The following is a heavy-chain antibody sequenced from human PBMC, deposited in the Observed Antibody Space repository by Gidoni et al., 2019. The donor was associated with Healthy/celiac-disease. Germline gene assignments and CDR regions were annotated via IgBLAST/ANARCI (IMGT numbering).Heavy chain of an antibody. CDR2: ISYDGSNK. J-gene: IGHJ4*02. V-gene: IGHV3-30-3*01. Sequence: VQLVESGRGVVQPGCSLRLSCAASGSSFRTYALHRFRQAPGKGLAWVAVISYDGSNKYYADSGKGRFTISRDNSKNTLYLKMNSLRAEDTAVYYCARDFGEYYYGSGSYYRASFGYWGQGTLVTVSS. CDR1: GSSFRTYA. CDR3: ARDFGEYYYGSGSYYRASFGY. D-gene: IGHD3-10*01.